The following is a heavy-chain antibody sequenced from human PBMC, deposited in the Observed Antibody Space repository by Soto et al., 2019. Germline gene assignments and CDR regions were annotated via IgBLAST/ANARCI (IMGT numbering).Heavy chain of an antibody. Sequence: PGGSLRLSCAASGFTFRSYWMNWVRQAPGKGLVWVSHINSDGSITTYADSVRGRFTISRDNAKNRLYLQMNSLTAEDTAVYYCARADENAAAGNYWGQGTLVTVSS. D-gene: IGHD6-13*01. CDR3: ARADENAAAGNY. CDR1: GFTFRSYW. J-gene: IGHJ4*02. CDR2: INSDGSIT. V-gene: IGHV3-74*01.